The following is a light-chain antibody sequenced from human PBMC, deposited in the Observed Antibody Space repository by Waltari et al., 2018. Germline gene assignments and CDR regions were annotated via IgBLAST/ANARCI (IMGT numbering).Light chain of an antibody. Sequence: SYVLTQPLSVSVAPGQTARITCGGNNIGTNSVHWFQQTPGQAPVLVIYYDSDRPSGIPERISGSKSGNTATLTISRVEAGDEADFYCQVWDSSTDHWVFGGGTKLTVL. V-gene: IGLV3-21*01. J-gene: IGLJ3*02. CDR1: NIGTNS. CDR3: QVWDSSTDHWV. CDR2: YDS.